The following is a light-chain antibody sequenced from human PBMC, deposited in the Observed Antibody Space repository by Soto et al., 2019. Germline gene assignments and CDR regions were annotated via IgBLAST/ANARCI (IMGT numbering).Light chain of an antibody. V-gene: IGLV2-14*01. CDR1: SSDVGGYNY. CDR3: SSYTSSSTGFV. J-gene: IGLJ1*01. CDR2: EVS. Sequence: QSALTQPASVSGSPGQSITIPCTGTSSDVGGYNYVSWYQQHPGKAPKLMIYEVSNRPSGVSNRFSGSKSGNTASLTISGLQAEDEADYYCSSYTSSSTGFVFGTGTKLTVL.